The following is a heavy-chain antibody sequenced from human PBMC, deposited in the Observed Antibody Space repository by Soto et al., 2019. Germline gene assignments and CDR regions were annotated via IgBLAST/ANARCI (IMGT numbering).Heavy chain of an antibody. Sequence: ETLSLTCTVSGGSISSYYWSWIRQPPGKGLEWIGYIYYSGSTNYNPSLKSRVTISVDMSKNQFSLKLSSVTAADTAVYYCARLYDFWSGYYYYYGMDVWGQGTTVTVSS. CDR3: ARLYDFWSGYYYYYGMDV. D-gene: IGHD3-3*01. CDR1: GGSISSYY. V-gene: IGHV4-59*01. J-gene: IGHJ6*02. CDR2: IYYSGST.